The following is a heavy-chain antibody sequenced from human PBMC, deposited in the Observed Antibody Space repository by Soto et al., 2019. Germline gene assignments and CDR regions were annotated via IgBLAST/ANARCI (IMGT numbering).Heavy chain of an antibody. J-gene: IGHJ4*02. CDR3: ARSVDLDH. Sequence: PVGSLRLSCAASGFTFSSYSMNWIRQAPGKGLEWVSYISLSRGYTKYADSVKGRFTISRDNTKNLLYLQMNSLRAEDTAVYYCARSVDLDHWGQGTLVTVSS. CDR1: GFTFSSYS. CDR2: ISLSRGYT. V-gene: IGHV3-21*05. D-gene: IGHD2-15*01.